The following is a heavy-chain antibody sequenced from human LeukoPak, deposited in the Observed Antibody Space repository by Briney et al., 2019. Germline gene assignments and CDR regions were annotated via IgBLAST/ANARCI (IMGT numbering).Heavy chain of an antibody. D-gene: IGHD2-2*01. Sequence: GESLKISCKGSGXSFTSYCIGWVRQMPGKGMEWMGIIYPGDSDTRYSPSFQGQVTISADKSISTAYLQWSSLRASDTAMYYCARRGYCSSTSCYSLDYWGQGTTVTVSS. CDR3: ARRGYCSSTSCYSLDY. CDR1: GXSFTSYC. CDR2: IYPGDSDT. J-gene: IGHJ4*03. V-gene: IGHV5-51*01.